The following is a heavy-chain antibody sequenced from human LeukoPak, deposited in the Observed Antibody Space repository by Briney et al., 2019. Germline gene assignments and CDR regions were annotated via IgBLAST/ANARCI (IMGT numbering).Heavy chain of an antibody. CDR3: ARSDYMDV. CDR2: IYTSGST. Sequence: SETLSLTCTVSGGSISSYYWSWIRQPPGKGLEWIGYIYTSGSTNYNPSLKSRVTISVDTSKNQFSLTLSSVTAADTAVYYCARSDYMDVWGKGTTVTVSS. J-gene: IGHJ6*03. V-gene: IGHV4-4*09. CDR1: GGSISSYY.